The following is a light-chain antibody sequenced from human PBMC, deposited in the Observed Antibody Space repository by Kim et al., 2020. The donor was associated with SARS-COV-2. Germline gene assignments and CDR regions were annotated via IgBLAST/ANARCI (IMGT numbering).Light chain of an antibody. CDR1: QSIGSW. CDR3: QHYETYSWLT. V-gene: IGKV1-5*03. Sequence: SVGDRVTITCRASQSIGSWLAWYQHKPGTAPKLLIYKASNLESGVPSRFSGSGSGTEFTLTISSLQPDDFATYYCQHYETYSWLTFGGGTKVDIK. CDR2: KAS. J-gene: IGKJ4*01.